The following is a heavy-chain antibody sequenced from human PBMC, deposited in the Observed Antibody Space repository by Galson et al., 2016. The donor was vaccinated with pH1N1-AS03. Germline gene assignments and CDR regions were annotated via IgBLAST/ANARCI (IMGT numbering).Heavy chain of an antibody. Sequence: SLRLSCAASGFTFNTYGMFWVRQAPGKGLEWISYIGGGTDSIYYGDSVKGRFIVSRDNIRKSVYLQMNTLRVEDTALYYCSSRRWLQNESYFAHWGHGVLVIVSA. J-gene: IGHJ4*01. D-gene: IGHD5-24*01. V-gene: IGHV3-48*04. CDR3: SSRRWLQNESYFAH. CDR1: GFTFNTYG. CDR2: IGGGTDSI.